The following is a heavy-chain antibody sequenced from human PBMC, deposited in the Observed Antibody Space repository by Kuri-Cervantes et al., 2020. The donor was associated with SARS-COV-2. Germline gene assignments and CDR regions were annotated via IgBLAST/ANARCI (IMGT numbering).Heavy chain of an antibody. CDR3: ARDFEEYDILVDYYYYYMDV. CDR2: ISGSGSYI. CDR1: GFTFKTYT. D-gene: IGHD3-10*01. V-gene: IGHV3-21*01. Sequence: GESLKISCVPSGFTFKTYTMNWVRQAPGKALEWVSSISGSGSYIYYADSVKGRFTISRDDAKNSLYLQMNSLRAEDTAVYYCARDFEEYDILVDYYYYYMDVWGKGTTVTVSS. J-gene: IGHJ6*03.